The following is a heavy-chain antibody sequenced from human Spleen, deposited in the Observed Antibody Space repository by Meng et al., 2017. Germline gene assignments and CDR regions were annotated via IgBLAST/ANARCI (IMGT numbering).Heavy chain of an antibody. J-gene: IGHJ4*01. V-gene: IGHV3-7*01. CDR2: IKQDGSDK. CDR3: ARSPIDKYDRSALPLDY. D-gene: IGHD3-22*01. CDR1: GFTFSSYA. Sequence: GESLKISCAASGFTFSSYAMSWVRQAPGKGLERVANIKQDGSDKYYVDSVKGRFTISRDNAKSSLFLQRNSLRAEDTAVYYCARSPIDKYDRSALPLDYWGQGTLVTVSS.